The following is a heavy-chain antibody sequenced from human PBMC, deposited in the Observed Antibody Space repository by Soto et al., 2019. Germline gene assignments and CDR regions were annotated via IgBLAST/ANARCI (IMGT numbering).Heavy chain of an antibody. D-gene: IGHD7-27*01. CDR1: GGSISTVDYW. J-gene: IGHJ4*02. CDR2: IYDGGRT. V-gene: IGHV4-30-4*01. CDR3: ARGPSGDKVDS. Sequence: QVQLQESGPGLVKPSQTLSLTCTVSGGSISTVDYWWSWIRQSPDMGLEWIGHIYDGGRTYNNPSRESRVTMSVDTSKSQLPLTLSSFSAAATAVYYCARGPSGDKVDSWGQGTLVTVSS.